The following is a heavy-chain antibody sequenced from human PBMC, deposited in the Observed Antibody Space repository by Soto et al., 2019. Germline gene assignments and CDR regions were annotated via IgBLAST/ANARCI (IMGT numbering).Heavy chain of an antibody. CDR1: GFTFSSYA. D-gene: IGHD3-22*01. CDR3: VNDKRWYYYDSSGHYALGPKGYGMDV. V-gene: IGHV3-23*01. CDR2: ISGSGGST. Sequence: GSLRLSCAASGFTFSSYAMSWVRQAPGKGLEWVSAISGSGGSTYYADSVKGRFTISRDNSKNTLYLQMNSLRAEDTAVYYCVNDKRWYYYDSSGHYALGPKGYGMDVWGQGTTVTVSS. J-gene: IGHJ6*02.